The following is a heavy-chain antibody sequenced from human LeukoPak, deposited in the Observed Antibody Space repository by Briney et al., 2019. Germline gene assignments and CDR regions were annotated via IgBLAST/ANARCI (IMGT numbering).Heavy chain of an antibody. CDR1: GGSILTTNW. J-gene: IGHJ4*02. CDR3: TRESGAFSPFGF. CDR2: VHLSRAS. Sequence: KTSGTLSLTCAVSGGSILTTNWWSWFRQPPGKGLEWIGEVHLSRASNYNPSLKSRVNMSIDKSKNQLSLELTSVTAADTAVYYCTRESGAFSPFGFWGQGTLVTVSS. V-gene: IGHV4-4*02. D-gene: IGHD1-26*01.